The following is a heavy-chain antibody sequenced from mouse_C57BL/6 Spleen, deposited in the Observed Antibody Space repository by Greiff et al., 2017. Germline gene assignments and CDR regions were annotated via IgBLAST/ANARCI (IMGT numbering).Heavy chain of an antibody. J-gene: IGHJ4*01. V-gene: IGHV7-3*01. CDR1: GFTFTDYY. D-gene: IGHD2-3*01. Sequence: EVKLMESGGGLVQPGGSLSLSCAASGFTFTDYYMSWVRQPPGKALEWLGFIRNKANGYTTEYSASVKGQFTISRDNSQSILYLQMNALRAEDSATYYCARYKGDGYYYYYAMDYWGQGTSVTVSS. CDR2: IRNKANGYTT. CDR3: ARYKGDGYYYYYAMDY.